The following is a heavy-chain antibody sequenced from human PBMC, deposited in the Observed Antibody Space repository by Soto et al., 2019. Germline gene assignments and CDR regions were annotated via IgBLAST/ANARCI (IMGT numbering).Heavy chain of an antibody. J-gene: IGHJ6*02. D-gene: IGHD2-2*01. CDR3: ARLHGYCISSSCHGHYAMDV. V-gene: IGHV4-39*01. CDR2: IYYSGST. CDR1: SSSVISSTST. Sequence: SETLSLTCTVSSSSVISSTSTWGWIRQTPGKGLEWIGSIYYSGSTYYNPSLNSRVTVSVDTSKNQFSLKVTSVTAADTAVYYCARLHGYCISSSCHGHYAMDVWGQGTTVT.